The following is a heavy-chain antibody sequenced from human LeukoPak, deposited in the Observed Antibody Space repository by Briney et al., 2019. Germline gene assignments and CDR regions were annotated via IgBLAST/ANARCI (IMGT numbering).Heavy chain of an antibody. CDR3: ARPDYYYYHMDV. Sequence: PSETLSLTCSASGGSISSSSYYWGWIRQPPGKGLEWIGNIYYSGSTYYNPSLKSRVTISVDTSKNQFSLKLRSVTAADTAVYYCARPDYYYYHMDVWGKGTTVTVSS. CDR1: GGSISSSSYY. CDR2: IYYSGST. J-gene: IGHJ6*03. V-gene: IGHV4-39*01.